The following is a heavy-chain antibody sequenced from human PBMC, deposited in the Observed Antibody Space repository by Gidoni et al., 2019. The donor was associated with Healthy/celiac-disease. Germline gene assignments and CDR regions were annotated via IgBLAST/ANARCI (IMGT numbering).Heavy chain of an antibody. V-gene: IGHV3-9*01. Sequence: EVQLVESGGGLVQPGRSLRLSCAASGFTFDDYAMHWVRQAPGKGLEVGSGISWNSGSIGYADSVKGRFTISRDNAKNSLYLQKNSLRAEDTALYYCAKSGYSYGSNWFDPWGQGTLVTVSS. CDR2: ISWNSGSI. J-gene: IGHJ5*02. D-gene: IGHD5-18*01. CDR1: GFTFDDYA. CDR3: AKSGYSYGSNWFDP.